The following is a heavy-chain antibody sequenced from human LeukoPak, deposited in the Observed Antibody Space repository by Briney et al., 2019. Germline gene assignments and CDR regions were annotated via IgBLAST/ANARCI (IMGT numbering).Heavy chain of an antibody. CDR3: ARDLLYDFWSGYYQQQYYYYGMDV. Sequence: ASVKVSCKASGYTFTSYGISWVRQAPGQGLEWMGWISAYNGNTNYAQKLQGRVTMTTDTSTSTAYMELRSLRSDDTAVYYCARDLLYDFWSGYYQQQYYYYGMDVWGQGTTVTVSS. CDR2: ISAYNGNT. V-gene: IGHV1-18*01. J-gene: IGHJ6*02. CDR1: GYTFTSYG. D-gene: IGHD3-3*01.